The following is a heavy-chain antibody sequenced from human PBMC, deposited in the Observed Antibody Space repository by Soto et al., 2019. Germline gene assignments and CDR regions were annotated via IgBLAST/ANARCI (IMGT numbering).Heavy chain of an antibody. D-gene: IGHD2-15*01. Sequence: GGSLRLSCAASGFTFSSYAVSWVRQAPGKGLEWVSAISGSGGSTYYADSVKGRFTISRDNSKNTLYLQMNSLRAEDTAVYYCAKAEKDCSGGSCYLFHYYYYYMDVWGKGPTVTVSS. CDR1: GFTFSSYA. CDR3: AKAEKDCSGGSCYLFHYYYYYMDV. CDR2: ISGSGGST. V-gene: IGHV3-23*01. J-gene: IGHJ6*03.